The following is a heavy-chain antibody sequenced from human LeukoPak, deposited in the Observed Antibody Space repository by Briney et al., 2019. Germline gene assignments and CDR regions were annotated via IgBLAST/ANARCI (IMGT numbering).Heavy chain of an antibody. CDR2: ISGSADRT. V-gene: IGHV3-23*01. CDR3: AKDLSPGPD. Sequence: GGSLRLSCAASGFTFSSYDMNWVRQAPGKGLEGVSAISGSADRTYYADSVKGRFTISRDNSKNTLYLQMNRMRGEDTAVYYCAKDLSPGPDWGQGTLVTVSS. J-gene: IGHJ4*02. CDR1: GFTFSSYD. D-gene: IGHD2/OR15-2a*01.